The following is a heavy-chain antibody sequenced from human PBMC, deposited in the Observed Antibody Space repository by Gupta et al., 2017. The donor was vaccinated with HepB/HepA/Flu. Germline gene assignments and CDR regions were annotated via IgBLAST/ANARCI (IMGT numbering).Heavy chain of an antibody. D-gene: IGHD2-2*01. J-gene: IGHJ4*02. CDR2: IKQDGSEK. CDR1: GFTFSSYW. V-gene: IGHV3-7*01. CDR3: ARDKSRLFDY. Sequence: EVLLVASVGGLVQPGGSLRLSCAASGFTFSSYWMSWVRQAPGKGLEWVANIKQDGSEKYYVDSVKGRFTIYRDNAKNTLYLQMNSLRAEETAVYYCARDKSRLFDYWGQGTLVTVCS.